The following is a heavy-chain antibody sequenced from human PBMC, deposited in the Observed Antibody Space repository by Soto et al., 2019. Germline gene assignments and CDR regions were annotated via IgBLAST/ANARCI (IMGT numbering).Heavy chain of an antibody. CDR2: ISFSGSSI. V-gene: IGHV3-48*03. CDR1: GFTFSSYK. CDR3: ARESDYDTFDS. D-gene: IGHD3-9*01. Sequence: GGSLRLSCAASGFTFSSYKMNWVRQAPGKGLEWVSYISFSGSSIFYADSVKGRFTISRDNAKNSLYLQMNGLRADDTAVYYCARESDYDTFDSWGQGTLVTVS. J-gene: IGHJ4*02.